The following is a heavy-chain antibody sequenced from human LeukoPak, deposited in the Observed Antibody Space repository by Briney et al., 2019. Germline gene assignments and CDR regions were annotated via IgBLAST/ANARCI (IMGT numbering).Heavy chain of an antibody. D-gene: IGHD6-19*01. V-gene: IGHV6-1*01. Sequence: SQTLSLTCAISGDTVSTNSAAWHWIRQTPSRGLEWLGRTYYRSKWYNDYAVSVKSRIAINPDTSKNQFSLQLNSVTPEDTAVYYCARDPRIALPGHPYFDYWGQGTLVTVSS. J-gene: IGHJ4*02. CDR1: GDTVSTNSAA. CDR2: TYYRSKWYN. CDR3: ARDPRIALPGHPYFDY.